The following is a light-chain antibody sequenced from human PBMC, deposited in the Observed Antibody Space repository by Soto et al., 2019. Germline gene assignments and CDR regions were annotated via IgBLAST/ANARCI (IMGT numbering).Light chain of an antibody. J-gene: IGKJ1*01. CDR3: QHYNTSWT. CDR2: DAS. V-gene: IGKV1-5*01. Sequence: DIQMTQSPSTLSASVGDRVTITCRASQSISSWLAWYQQKPGKAPKLLIYDASSLESGVPSRFSGSASGTESTHTISLLQPDVLATYYRQHYNTSWTFGQGTKVEIK. CDR1: QSISSW.